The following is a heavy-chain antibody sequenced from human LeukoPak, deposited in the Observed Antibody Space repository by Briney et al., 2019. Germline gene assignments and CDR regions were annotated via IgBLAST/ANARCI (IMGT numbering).Heavy chain of an antibody. V-gene: IGHV1-8*03. D-gene: IGHD3-22*01. J-gene: IGHJ4*02. Sequence: ASVKVSCKASGYTFTSYDINWVRQATGQGLEWMGWMNPNSGNTGYAQKFQGRVTITRNTSISTAYMELSSLRSGDTAVYYCARGERAYYYDSSGSSSIDYWGQGTLVTVSS. CDR3: ARGERAYYYDSSGSSSIDY. CDR2: MNPNSGNT. CDR1: GYTFTSYD.